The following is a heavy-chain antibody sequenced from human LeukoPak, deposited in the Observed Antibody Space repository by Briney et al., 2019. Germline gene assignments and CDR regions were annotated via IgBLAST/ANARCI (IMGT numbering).Heavy chain of an antibody. V-gene: IGHV3-21*01. CDR3: AREFMVRGVLGY. Sequence: KSGGSLRLSCAASGFTFSSYSMNWVRQAPGKGLEWVSSISSSSSYIYYADSVKGRFTISRDNAKNSLYLQMNSLRAEDTAVYYCAREFMVRGVLGYWGQGTLVTVSS. CDR2: ISSSSSYI. D-gene: IGHD3-10*01. CDR1: GFTFSSYS. J-gene: IGHJ4*02.